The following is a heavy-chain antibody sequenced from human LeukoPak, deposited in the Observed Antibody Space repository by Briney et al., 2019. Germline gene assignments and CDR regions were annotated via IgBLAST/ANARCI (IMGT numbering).Heavy chain of an antibody. CDR2: IYYSGST. J-gene: IGHJ6*02. Sequence: SETLSLTCTVSGGSISSSSYYWSWIRHHPGKSLEWIGYIYYSGSTYYNPSLKSRVTISVDTSKNQFSLKLSSVTAADTAVYYCARDRFGTTYVRGYYYGMDVWGQGTTVTVSS. V-gene: IGHV4-31*03. D-gene: IGHD3-16*01. CDR1: GGSISSSSYY. CDR3: ARDRFGTTYVRGYYYGMDV.